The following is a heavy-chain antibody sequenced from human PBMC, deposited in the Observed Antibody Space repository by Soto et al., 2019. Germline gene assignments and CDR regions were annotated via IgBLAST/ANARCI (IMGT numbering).Heavy chain of an antibody. D-gene: IGHD6-13*01. J-gene: IGHJ4*02. Sequence: SETLSLTCTVSGGSISSYYWSWIRQPPGKGLEWIGYIYYSGSTNYNPSLKSRVTISVDTSKNQFSLKLSSVTAADTAVYYCARGSSSNWYFDSWGQGTLVTVSS. CDR2: IYYSGST. CDR3: ARGSSSNWYFDS. V-gene: IGHV4-59*01. CDR1: GGSISSYY.